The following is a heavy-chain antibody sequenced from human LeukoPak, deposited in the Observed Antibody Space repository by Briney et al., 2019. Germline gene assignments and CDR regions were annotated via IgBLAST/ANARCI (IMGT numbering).Heavy chain of an antibody. CDR2: IYSDGNT. CDR3: ARGMVATGS. J-gene: IGHJ5*02. D-gene: IGHD5-12*01. Sequence: GGSLRLSCAASGFTVSYNCMSWVRQAPGKGLEWVSIIYSDGNTYYADSVKGRFTISRDNSENTVDLQMNSLRVEDTAVYYCARGMVATGSWGQGTLVTVSS. CDR1: GFTVSYNC. V-gene: IGHV3-66*02.